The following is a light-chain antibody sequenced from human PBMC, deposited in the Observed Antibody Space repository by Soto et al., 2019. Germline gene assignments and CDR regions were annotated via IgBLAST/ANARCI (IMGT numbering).Light chain of an antibody. CDR2: GAS. Sequence: EIVMTQSPATLSVSPGERATLSCRASQSVSSNLAWYQQKPGQPPRLLIYGASTRATGIPDRFSGSGSGTEFTLTISRLQSEDFAVYYCQQYDNWPPVTFGGGTKVEIK. CDR3: QQYDNWPPVT. CDR1: QSVSSN. V-gene: IGKV3-15*01. J-gene: IGKJ4*01.